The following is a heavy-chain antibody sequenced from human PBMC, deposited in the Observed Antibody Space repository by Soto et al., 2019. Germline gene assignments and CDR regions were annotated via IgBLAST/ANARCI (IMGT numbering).Heavy chain of an antibody. V-gene: IGHV4-31*03. Sequence: SETLSLTCTVSGGSISSGGYYWSWIRQHPGKGLEWIGYIYYSKSTYYNPSLKSRVTISLDTSKNQFSLKLSSVTAADTAVYYCARSGYSYGPNPLLYWGQGTLVTVS. J-gene: IGHJ4*02. CDR3: ARSGYSYGPNPLLY. CDR1: GGSISSGGYY. CDR2: IYYSKST. D-gene: IGHD5-18*01.